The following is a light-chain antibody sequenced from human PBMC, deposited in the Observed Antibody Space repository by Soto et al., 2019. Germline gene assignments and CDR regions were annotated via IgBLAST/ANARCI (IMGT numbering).Light chain of an antibody. CDR3: DSYAGNYTFV. CDR2: DVS. V-gene: IGLV2-11*01. CDR1: SSDVGGYNF. J-gene: IGLJ2*01. Sequence: QSALTQPRSESGSPGQSVTISCTGTSSDVGGYNFVSWYQHHPGKAPKLVIYDVSKRPSGVPDRFSGSKSGSTASLTISGLQAEDEADYYCDSYAGNYTFVFGGGTKLTVL.